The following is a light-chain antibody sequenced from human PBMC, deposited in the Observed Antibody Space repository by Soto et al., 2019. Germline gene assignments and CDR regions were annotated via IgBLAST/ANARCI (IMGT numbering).Light chain of an antibody. V-gene: IGKV1-5*01. Sequence: DIQMTQSPSTLSASVGDRVTITCRASQSINTWLAWYQQKPGKVPNLLIYDSTNLESGVPSRSSGSGSGTEFPLTISRGQPDDFATYYCQQYNSDSWTFGQGTKVEIK. CDR2: DST. J-gene: IGKJ1*01. CDR3: QQYNSDSWT. CDR1: QSINTW.